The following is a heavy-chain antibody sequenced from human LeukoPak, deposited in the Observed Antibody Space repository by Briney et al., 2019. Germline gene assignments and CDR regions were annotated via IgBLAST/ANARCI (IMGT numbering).Heavy chain of an antibody. CDR3: ARVRGWMYFDY. V-gene: IGHV3-7*03. J-gene: IGHJ4*02. CDR2: IKQGGSEQ. Sequence: GGSLRLSCAASGFSLSTYWMSWVRQAPGKGLEWVANIKQGGSEQYYGDSVKGRFTISRDNANNSLYLQMNSLRAEDTAVYYCARVRGWMYFDYWGQGTLVTVSS. D-gene: IGHD6-19*01. CDR1: GFSLSTYW.